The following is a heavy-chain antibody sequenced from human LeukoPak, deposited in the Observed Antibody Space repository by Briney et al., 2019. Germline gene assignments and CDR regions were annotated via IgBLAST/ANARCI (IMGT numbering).Heavy chain of an antibody. J-gene: IGHJ4*02. V-gene: IGHV4-4*02. CDR3: ARGQGRITIFGVVRGYFDY. Sequence: SETLSLTCAVSGGSISSSNWWSWVRQPPGKGLEWIGEIYHSGSTNYNPSLKSRVTISVDKSKNQFSLKLSSVTAADTAVYYCARGQGRITIFGVVRGYFDYWGQGTLVTVPS. CDR2: IYHSGST. D-gene: IGHD3-3*01. CDR1: GGSISSSNW.